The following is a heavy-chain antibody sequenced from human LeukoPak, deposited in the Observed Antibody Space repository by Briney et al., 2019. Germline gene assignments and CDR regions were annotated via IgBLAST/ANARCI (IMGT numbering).Heavy chain of an antibody. CDR3: ERGVGDYGSGFTTQGGYYYYYMDV. Sequence: SETLSLTCTVSGGSISSSNYYWGWIRQPPGKGLEWIGSIYYSGSTFYNPSLKSRVTISVDRSKNQFSLKLSSVTAADTAVYYCERGVGDYGSGFTTQGGYYYYYMDVWGKGTTVTVSS. D-gene: IGHD3-10*01. CDR1: GGSISSSNYY. J-gene: IGHJ6*03. V-gene: IGHV4-39*07. CDR2: IYYSGST.